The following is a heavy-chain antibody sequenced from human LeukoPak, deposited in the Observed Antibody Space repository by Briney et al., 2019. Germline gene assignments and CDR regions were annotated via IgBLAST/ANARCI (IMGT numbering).Heavy chain of an antibody. V-gene: IGHV3-33*06. CDR3: AKVDSSGYTDWYFDL. CDR2: LWYDGANK. Sequence: GGSLRLSCAASGFTFSNYGMHWVRQAPGKGLEWVALLWYDGANKNYADSVKGRFTISRDNSKNTLYLQMNSLRAEDTAVYYCAKVDSSGYTDWYFDLWGRGTLVTVSS. J-gene: IGHJ2*01. CDR1: GFTFSNYG. D-gene: IGHD3-22*01.